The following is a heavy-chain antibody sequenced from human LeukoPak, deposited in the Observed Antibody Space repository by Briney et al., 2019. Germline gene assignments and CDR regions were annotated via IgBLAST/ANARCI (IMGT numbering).Heavy chain of an antibody. CDR3: ARTDGGLFDY. J-gene: IGHJ4*02. CDR2: IYHSGST. V-gene: IGHV4-39*07. Sequence: SETLSLTCTVSGGSISSGDYYWSWIRQPPGKGLEWIGSIYHSGSTYYNPSLKSRVTISVDTSKNQFSLKLSSVTAADTAVYYCARTDGGLFDYWGQGTLVTVSS. CDR1: GGSISSGDYY. D-gene: IGHD4-23*01.